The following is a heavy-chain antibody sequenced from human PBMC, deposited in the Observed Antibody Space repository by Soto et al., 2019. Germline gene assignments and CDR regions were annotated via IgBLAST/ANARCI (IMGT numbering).Heavy chain of an antibody. V-gene: IGHV1-69*12. J-gene: IGHJ5*02. CDR1: GGTFSNYA. Sequence: QVQLVQSGAEVKKPGSSVKVSCKASGGTFSNYAISWVRQAPGQGLEWMGGIIPIFGTANYAQKFQGRVTITGHXSXTXXHMALSSLRSEDTAVYYCARDTGPSRGYYPDSVDPWRQGTLVTVSP. CDR3: ARDTGPSRGYYPDSVDP. D-gene: IGHD3-22*01. CDR2: IIPIFGTA.